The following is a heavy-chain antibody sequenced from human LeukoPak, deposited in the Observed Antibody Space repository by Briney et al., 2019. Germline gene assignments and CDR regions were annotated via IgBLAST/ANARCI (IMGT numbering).Heavy chain of an antibody. J-gene: IGHJ4*02. Sequence: PSETQSLTCTVSGGSISSYYWSWIRQPPGKGLEWIGYIYYSGSTNYNPSLKSRVTISVDTSKNQFSLKLSSVTAADTAVYYCAFYYYDSSGYYYFDYWGQGTLVTVSS. D-gene: IGHD3-22*01. CDR2: IYYSGST. CDR1: GGSISSYY. CDR3: AFYYYDSSGYYYFDY. V-gene: IGHV4-59*03.